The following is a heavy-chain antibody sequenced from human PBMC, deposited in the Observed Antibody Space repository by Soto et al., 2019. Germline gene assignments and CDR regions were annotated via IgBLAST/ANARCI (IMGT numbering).Heavy chain of an antibody. J-gene: IGHJ4*02. Sequence: QVQLVESGGGVVQPGTSLRLSCAASGFTFSNYGMHWVRQAPGKGLEWVAVIWHDGSNKYYVDSVRGRFTISRDSSKNTLYLQMNSLRVEDTGVYYCARDVGVAVRLDYWGQGTLVTVSS. CDR3: ARDVGVAVRLDY. D-gene: IGHD1-1*01. CDR1: GFTFSNYG. V-gene: IGHV3-33*01. CDR2: IWHDGSNK.